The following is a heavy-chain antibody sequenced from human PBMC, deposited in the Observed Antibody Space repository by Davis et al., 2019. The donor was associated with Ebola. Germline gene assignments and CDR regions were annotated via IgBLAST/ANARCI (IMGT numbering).Heavy chain of an antibody. Sequence: SETLSLTCTVSGGSISSYYWSWIRQPPGKGLEWIGYIYYSGSTNYNPSLKSRVTISVDTSKNQFSLKLSSVTAADTAVYYCARSSYRGAFDYWGQGTLVTVSS. J-gene: IGHJ4*02. D-gene: IGHD1-26*01. CDR1: GGSISSYY. CDR2: IYYSGST. V-gene: IGHV4-59*01. CDR3: ARSSYRGAFDY.